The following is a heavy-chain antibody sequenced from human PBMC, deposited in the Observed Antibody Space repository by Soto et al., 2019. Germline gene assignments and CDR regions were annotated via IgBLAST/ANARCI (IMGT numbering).Heavy chain of an antibody. V-gene: IGHV2-5*02. CDR1: GFSLNTGGLG. D-gene: IGHD2-21*02. Sequence: QITLKESGPTLVKPTQTLTLTCTFSGFSLNTGGLGVGWIRQPPGKALEWLALIYWDNDKRYSPSLMSRLTTTKAPSKTQVALTTTNMAPVDAATYYCVHSRCGGDCLQSYSSHYYYAMDVWGQGTPVTVSS. CDR3: VHSRCGGDCLQSYSSHYYYAMDV. J-gene: IGHJ6*02. CDR2: IYWDNDK.